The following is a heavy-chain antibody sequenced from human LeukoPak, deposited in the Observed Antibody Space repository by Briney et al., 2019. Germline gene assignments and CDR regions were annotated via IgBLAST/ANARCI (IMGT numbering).Heavy chain of an antibody. Sequence: GGSLRLSCSASGFTFSSYAMHCVRQAPGKGLEYVSSISSNGGSTYYADSVKGRFTISRDNSKNTLFLQMSSLRTEDTAVYYCASPCSGYDYNFDHWGQGTLVTVSS. J-gene: IGHJ4*02. CDR2: ISSNGGST. CDR1: GFTFSSYA. D-gene: IGHD5-12*01. V-gene: IGHV3-64D*06. CDR3: ASPCSGYDYNFDH.